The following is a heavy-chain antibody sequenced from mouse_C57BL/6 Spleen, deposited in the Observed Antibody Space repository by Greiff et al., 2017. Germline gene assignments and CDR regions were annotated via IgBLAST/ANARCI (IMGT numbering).Heavy chain of an antibody. CDR3: ARSPTNGSSRHWYFDV. Sequence: QVQLQQPGAELVKPGASVKLSCKASGYTFTSYWMHWVKQRPGQGLEWIGMIHPNSGSTNYNEKFKSKATLTVDKSSSTAYMQLSSLTSEDSAVYYCARSPTNGSSRHWYFDVWGTGTTVTVSS. D-gene: IGHD1-1*01. CDR1: GYTFTSYW. CDR2: IHPNSGST. V-gene: IGHV1-64*01. J-gene: IGHJ1*03.